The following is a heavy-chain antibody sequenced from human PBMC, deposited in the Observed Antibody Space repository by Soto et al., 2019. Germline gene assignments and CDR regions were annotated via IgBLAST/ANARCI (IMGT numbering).Heavy chain of an antibody. CDR2: INAGNGNA. V-gene: IGHV1-3*01. D-gene: IGHD5-12*01. CDR1: GYTFTSYA. CDR3: ARARLKYSGYPNS. Sequence: ASVKVSCKASGYTFTSYAMHWVRQAPGQRLEWMGWINAGNGNAKYSQKFQGRVTITRDTSASTAYMELSSLRSEDTAVYYCARARLKYSGYPNSWGRGTLVTVSS. J-gene: IGHJ4*02.